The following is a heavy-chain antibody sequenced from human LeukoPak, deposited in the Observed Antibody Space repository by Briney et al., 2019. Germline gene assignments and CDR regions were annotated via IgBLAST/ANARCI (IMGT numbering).Heavy chain of an antibody. D-gene: IGHD4/OR15-4a*01. CDR2: KRYDGSNK. CDR1: GFTFSSYG. V-gene: IGHV3-30*02. CDR3: AKDHGVTMVPDAFDI. Sequence: GGSLRLSCAASGFTFSSYGMHWVRQAPGKGLEWVAFKRYDGSNKYYADSVKGRFTISRDNSKNTLYLQMNSLRAEDTAVYYCAKDHGVTMVPDAFDIWGQGTMVTVSS. J-gene: IGHJ3*02.